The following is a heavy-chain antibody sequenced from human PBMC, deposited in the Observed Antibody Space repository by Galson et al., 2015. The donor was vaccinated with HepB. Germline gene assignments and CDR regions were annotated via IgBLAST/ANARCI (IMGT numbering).Heavy chain of an antibody. Sequence: SLRLSCAASGFTFSSYGMHWVRQARGKGLEWVAVISYDGSNKYYADSVKGRFTIYRDNSKNTLYLQMNSLRAEDTAVYYCAKDPNQHYDSSGYYFWVEVGYYYYGMDVWGQGTTVTVSS. D-gene: IGHD3-22*01. CDR3: AKDPNQHYDSSGYYFWVEVGYYYYGMDV. J-gene: IGHJ6*02. CDR1: GFTFSSYG. V-gene: IGHV3-30*18. CDR2: ISYDGSNK.